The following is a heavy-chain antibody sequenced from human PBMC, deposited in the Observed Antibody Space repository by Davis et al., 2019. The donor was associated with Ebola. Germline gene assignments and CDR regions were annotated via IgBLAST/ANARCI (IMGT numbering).Heavy chain of an antibody. CDR3: GRPREEGIHDAFDI. D-gene: IGHD5-18*01. J-gene: IGHJ3*02. CDR2: IYYSGST. Sequence: PSETLSLTCTVSGGSISSGDYYWSWIRQPPGKGLEWIGYIYYSGSTYYNPSLKSRVTISVDTSKNQFSLKLSSVTAADTAVYYCGRPREEGIHDAFDIWGQGTMVTVSS. CDR1: GGSISSGDYY. V-gene: IGHV4-30-4*01.